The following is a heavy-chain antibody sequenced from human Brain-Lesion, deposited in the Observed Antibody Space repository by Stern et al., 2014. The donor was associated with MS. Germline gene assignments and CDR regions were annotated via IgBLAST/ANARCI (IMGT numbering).Heavy chain of an antibody. Sequence: VQLVESGGDLVQPGRSLRLSCAAFGFTFDDYAMHWVRQAPGKGLEGVAGISWNSGTIGYADSVKGRFTTSRDNAYSSLYLQMNSLRPEDTALYYCARDIIGSSAYFAYWGQGTLVTVSS. D-gene: IGHD3-10*01. V-gene: IGHV3-9*01. CDR1: GFTFDDYA. CDR3: ARDIIGSSAYFAY. J-gene: IGHJ4*02. CDR2: ISWNSGTI.